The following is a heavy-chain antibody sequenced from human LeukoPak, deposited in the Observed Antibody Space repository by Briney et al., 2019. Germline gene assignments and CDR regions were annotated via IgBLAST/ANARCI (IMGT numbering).Heavy chain of an antibody. V-gene: IGHV4-4*02. Sequence: SETLSLTCDVSGDSIGAINWWNWVRQPPGKGLEWIGEIYHTGSTNYSPSLKSRVTISVDKSKNQFSPRLSSVTAADTAVYYCAREMGVRGVMDAFDIWGQGTIVTVSS. D-gene: IGHD3-10*01. CDR3: AREMGVRGVMDAFDI. J-gene: IGHJ3*02. CDR1: GDSIGAINW. CDR2: IYHTGST.